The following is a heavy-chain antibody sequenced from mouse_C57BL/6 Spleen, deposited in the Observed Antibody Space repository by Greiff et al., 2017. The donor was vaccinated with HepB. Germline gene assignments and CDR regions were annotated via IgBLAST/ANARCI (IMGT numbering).Heavy chain of an antibody. CDR1: GYTFTSYW. CDR2: IHPNSGST. V-gene: IGHV1-64*01. D-gene: IGHD2-5*01. CDR3: AFYSNYWFAY. J-gene: IGHJ3*01. Sequence: QVHVKQPGAELVKPGASVKLSCKASGYTFTSYWMHWVKQRPGQGLEWIGMIHPNSGSTNYNEKFKSKATLTVDKSSSTAYMQLSSLTSEDSAVYYCAFYSNYWFAYWGQGTLVTVSA.